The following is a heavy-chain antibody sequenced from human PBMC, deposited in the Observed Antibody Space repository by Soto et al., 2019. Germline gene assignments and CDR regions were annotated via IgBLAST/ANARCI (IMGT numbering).Heavy chain of an antibody. Sequence: PGGSLRLSCAASGFSFSSYAMNWVRQAPGKGLEWVSAFSDGGTNTYYTDSVKGRLTISRDNSKNTMFLQMNSLRAEDTAVYYCAILDSSTWYTGYYFDYWGQGTLVTVSS. V-gene: IGHV3-23*01. CDR3: AILDSSTWYTGYYFDY. D-gene: IGHD6-13*01. CDR1: GFSFSSYA. CDR2: FSDGGTNT. J-gene: IGHJ4*02.